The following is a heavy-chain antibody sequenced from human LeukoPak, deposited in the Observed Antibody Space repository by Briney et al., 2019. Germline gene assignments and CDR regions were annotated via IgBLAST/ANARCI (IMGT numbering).Heavy chain of an antibody. CDR1: GFTFSSYS. CDR3: ARGSYIVVPGPSNSGGADY. J-gene: IGHJ4*02. Sequence: GGSLRLSCAASGFTFSSYSMNWVRQAPGKGLEWVSSISSSSSYIYYADSVKGRFTISRDNAKNSLYLQMNSLRAEDTAVYYCARGSYIVVPGPSNSGGADYWGQGTLVTVSS. CDR2: ISSSSSYI. V-gene: IGHV3-21*01. D-gene: IGHD2-2*01.